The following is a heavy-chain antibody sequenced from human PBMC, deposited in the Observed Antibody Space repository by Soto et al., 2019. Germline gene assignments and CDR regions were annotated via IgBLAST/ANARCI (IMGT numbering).Heavy chain of an antibody. J-gene: IGHJ6*02. D-gene: IGHD3-3*01. Sequence: SVKVSCKASGFTFTSSAVQWVRQARGQRLEWIGWIVVGSGNTNYAQKFQERVTITRDMSTSTAYMELSSLRSEDTAVYYCAATIDTSYYYYGMDVWGQGTTVTVS. CDR2: IVVGSGNT. V-gene: IGHV1-58*01. CDR3: AATIDTSYYYYGMDV. CDR1: GFTFTSSA.